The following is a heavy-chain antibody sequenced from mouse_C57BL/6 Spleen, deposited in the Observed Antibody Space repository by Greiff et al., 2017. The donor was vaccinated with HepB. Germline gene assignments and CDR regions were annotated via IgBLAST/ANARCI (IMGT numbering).Heavy chain of an antibody. V-gene: IGHV5-4*03. CDR1: GFTFSSYA. Sequence: EVKLLESGGGLVKPGGSLKLSCAASGFTFSSYAMSWVRQTPEKRLEWVATISAGGSYTYYPDNVKGRFTISRDNAKNNLYLQMSHLKSEDTAMYYCARGNDYDSSAMDYWGQGTSVTVSS. J-gene: IGHJ4*01. CDR2: ISAGGSYT. D-gene: IGHD2-4*01. CDR3: ARGNDYDSSAMDY.